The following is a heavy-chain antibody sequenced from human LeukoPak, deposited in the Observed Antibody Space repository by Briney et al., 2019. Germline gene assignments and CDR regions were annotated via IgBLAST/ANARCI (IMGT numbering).Heavy chain of an antibody. CDR3: ARTKYSTTSPFDY. CDR2: ISSNGGST. J-gene: IGHJ4*02. V-gene: IGHV3-64*01. Sequence: PGGSLRLSCAASGFTFSSYAMHWVRQAPGKGLEYVSAISSNGGSTYYANSVKGRFTISRDNSKNTLYLQMGSLRGEDMAVYYCARTKYSTTSPFDYWGQGTLVTVSS. CDR1: GFTFSSYA. D-gene: IGHD6-6*01.